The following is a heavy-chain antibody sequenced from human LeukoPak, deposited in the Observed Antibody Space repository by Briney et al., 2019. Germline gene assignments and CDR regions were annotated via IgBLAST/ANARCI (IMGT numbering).Heavy chain of an antibody. V-gene: IGHV1-2*02. CDR3: AREASGGFLEYQNAFDI. CDR2: INPNSGGT. Sequence: ASVKVSCKASGYTFTGYYMHWVRQAPGQGLEWMGWINPNSGGTNYAQKFQGRVTMTRDTSISTAYMELSSLRSEDTAVYYCAREASGGFLEYQNAFDIWGQGTMVTVSS. D-gene: IGHD3-3*01. J-gene: IGHJ3*02. CDR1: GYTFTGYY.